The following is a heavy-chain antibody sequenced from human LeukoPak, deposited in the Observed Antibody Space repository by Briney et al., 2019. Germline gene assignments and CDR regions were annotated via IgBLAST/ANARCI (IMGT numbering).Heavy chain of an antibody. CDR1: GFTFSNGW. J-gene: IGHJ4*02. Sequence: GGSLRLSCAASGFTFSNGWMSWVRQAPGKGLEWVANIKQDGSEKYYVDSVKGRFTISRDNAKNSLYLQMNSLRAEDTAVYYCARDRDYVWGSYRYSPLFDYWGQGTLVTVSS. CDR2: IKQDGSEK. CDR3: ARDRDYVWGSYRYSPLFDY. D-gene: IGHD3-16*02. V-gene: IGHV3-7*01.